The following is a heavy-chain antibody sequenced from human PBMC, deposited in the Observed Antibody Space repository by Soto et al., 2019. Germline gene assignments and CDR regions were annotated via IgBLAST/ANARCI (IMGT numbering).Heavy chain of an antibody. CDR3: AKGGAIVAAGTRVYLYNAMDV. V-gene: IGHV1-2*02. CDR2: INPNSGDT. CDR1: GYTFTGYY. D-gene: IGHD1-26*01. Sequence: ASVKVSCKASGYTFTGYYVHWVRQAPGQGLEWMGWINPNSGDTYLAQRFQGRVTMNRDTSIGTAYMELRGLTSDDTAEYYCAKGGAIVAAGTRVYLYNAMDVWGQGTTVSVSS. J-gene: IGHJ6*02.